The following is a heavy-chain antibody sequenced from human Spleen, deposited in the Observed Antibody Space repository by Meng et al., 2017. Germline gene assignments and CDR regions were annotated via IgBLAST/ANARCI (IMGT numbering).Heavy chain of an antibody. J-gene: IGHJ4*02. V-gene: IGHV3-30*01. D-gene: IGHD3-10*01. CDR3: PRLFAGYFDF. CDR1: GFTFSTYA. CDR2: ILNDGSIK. Sequence: QVKLVESGGGVVQPGRALRLSCAASGFTFSTYAMHWVRQAPGKGLEWVAVILNDGSIKYYADSVKGRFTISRDNFKNMLYLEMNSLRAEDTAVYYCPRLFAGYFDFWGLGTLVTVSS.